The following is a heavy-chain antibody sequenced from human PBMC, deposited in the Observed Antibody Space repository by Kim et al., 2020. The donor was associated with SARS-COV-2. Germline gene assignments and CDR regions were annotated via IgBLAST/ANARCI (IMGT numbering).Heavy chain of an antibody. CDR2: VTGTGSKT. Sequence: GGSLRLSCAASGFTFSSYAMSWVRQAPGKGLEWVSSVTGTGSKTYYADSVRGRFTISRDNSKNALYVQMNSLRAEDTALYNCARQRGYDFDMWGQGTMVT. CDR3: ARQRGYDFDM. V-gene: IGHV3-23*01. J-gene: IGHJ3*02. D-gene: IGHD1-1*01. CDR1: GFTFSSYA.